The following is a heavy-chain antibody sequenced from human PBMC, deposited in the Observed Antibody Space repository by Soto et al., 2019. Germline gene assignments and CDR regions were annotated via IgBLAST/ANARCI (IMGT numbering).Heavy chain of an antibody. CDR2: INPSGGST. J-gene: IGHJ4*02. V-gene: IGHV1-46*01. Sequence: QVQLVQSGAEVKKPGASVKVSCKASGYTFTSYYMHWVRQAPGQGLEWMGIINPSGGSTSYAQKFQGRVTMTRDKSTSTVYMELSSLRSEDTAVYYCARDLGRLVKAGEFDYWGQGTLVTVSS. D-gene: IGHD2-15*01. CDR1: GYTFTSYY. CDR3: ARDLGRLVKAGEFDY.